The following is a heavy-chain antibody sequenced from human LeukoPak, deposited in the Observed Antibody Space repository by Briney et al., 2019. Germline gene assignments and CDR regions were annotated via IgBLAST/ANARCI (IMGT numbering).Heavy chain of an antibody. CDR2: IYYTGRT. D-gene: IGHD4-17*01. CDR1: GGSISSYY. CDR3: ARDPGYGDYSYYYMDV. V-gene: IGHV4-59*01. J-gene: IGHJ6*03. Sequence: SETLSLTCTVSGGSISSYYWSWIRQPPGKGLEWVGAIYYTGRTDYNPSLKSRVTISLDTSKNQFSLKLSSVTAVDTAVYYCARDPGYGDYSYYYMDVWGKGTTVTVSS.